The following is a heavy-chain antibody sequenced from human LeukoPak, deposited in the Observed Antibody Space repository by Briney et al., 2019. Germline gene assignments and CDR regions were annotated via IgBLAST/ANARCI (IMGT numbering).Heavy chain of an antibody. V-gene: IGHV3-7*01. CDR2: IKQDESEK. D-gene: IGHD5-24*01. Sequence: GGSLRLSCAASGFTFSSYWMSWVRQAPGKGLEWVANIKQDESEKYYVDSLKGRFTISRDNAKNSLYLQMNSLRAEDTAVYYCARDKLDGYSNLWGQGTLVTVAS. CDR1: GFTFSSYW. CDR3: ARDKLDGYSNL. J-gene: IGHJ5*02.